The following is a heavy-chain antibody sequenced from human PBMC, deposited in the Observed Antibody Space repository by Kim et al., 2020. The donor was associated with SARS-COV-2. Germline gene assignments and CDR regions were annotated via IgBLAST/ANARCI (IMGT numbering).Heavy chain of an antibody. Sequence: GGSLRLSCAASGFTFGTYTMTWVRQAPGKGLEWVSSISSTSYYIYYADSLKGRFTISRDNAKNSLYLQMNSLRAEDTAVYYCAREVEDPAYNSSSRSWF. CDR1: GFTFGTYT. D-gene: IGHD6-6*01. CDR3: AREVEDPAYNSSSRSWF. V-gene: IGHV3-21*01. CDR2: ISSTSYYI. J-gene: IGHJ5*01.